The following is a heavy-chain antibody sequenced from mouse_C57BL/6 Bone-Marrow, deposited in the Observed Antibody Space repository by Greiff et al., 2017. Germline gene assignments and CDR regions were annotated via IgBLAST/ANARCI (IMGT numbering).Heavy chain of an antibody. D-gene: IGHD3-1*01. CDR2: IDPSDSYT. CDR1: GYTFTSYG. Sequence: QVQLQQPGAELVMPGASVKLSCKASGYTFTSYGMHWVKQRPGQGLEWIGEIDPSDSYTNYNQKFKGKSTLTVDKSSSTAYMQLSSLTSEDSAVYYCAREGYIAYWGQGTLVTVSA. V-gene: IGHV1-69*01. J-gene: IGHJ3*01. CDR3: AREGYIAY.